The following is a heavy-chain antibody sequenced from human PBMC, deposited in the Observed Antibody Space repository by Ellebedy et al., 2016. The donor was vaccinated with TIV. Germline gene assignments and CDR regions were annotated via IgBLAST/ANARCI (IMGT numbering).Heavy chain of an antibody. D-gene: IGHD3-22*01. CDR3: ARGPNQYKYDTSGSSTGGFDL. Sequence: GESLKISCAASGFTFSSYWMHWVRQTPGKGLVWVSRINSDGSTWSQVDSVKGRFTISRDNAKNTLFLQMNSLRAGDTAIYYCARGPNQYKYDTSGSSTGGFDLWGRGTLVTVSS. J-gene: IGHJ2*01. V-gene: IGHV3-74*01. CDR1: GFTFSSYW. CDR2: INSDGSTW.